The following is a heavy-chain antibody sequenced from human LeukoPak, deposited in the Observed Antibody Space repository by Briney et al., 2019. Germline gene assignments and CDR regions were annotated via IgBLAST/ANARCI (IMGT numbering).Heavy chain of an antibody. CDR1: GFTFSSYS. D-gene: IGHD3-3*01. Sequence: GGSLRLSCAASGFTFSSYSMNWVRQAPGKGLEWVSSISSSSSYIYYADSVKGRFTISRDNAKNSLYLQMNSLRAEDTAVYYCARGPLEWFPFDYWGQGTLVTVSS. CDR2: ISSSSSYI. V-gene: IGHV3-21*01. CDR3: ARGPLEWFPFDY. J-gene: IGHJ4*02.